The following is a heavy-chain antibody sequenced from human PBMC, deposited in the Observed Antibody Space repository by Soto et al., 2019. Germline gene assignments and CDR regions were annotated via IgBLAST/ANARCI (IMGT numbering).Heavy chain of an antibody. CDR1: GFTFSDHY. CDR2: IRNRANGYTT. J-gene: IGHJ1*01. D-gene: IGHD4-17*01. Sequence: ESGGGLVQPGGSLRLSCAASGFTFSDHYMDWVRQAPGKGLEWVGRIRNRANGYTTEYAASVKGRVSISRDGSNNSLYLQMNSLKTEDTAVYYCASTYGDFRDFQNWGQGTLVTVSS. CDR3: ASTYGDFRDFQN. V-gene: IGHV3-72*01.